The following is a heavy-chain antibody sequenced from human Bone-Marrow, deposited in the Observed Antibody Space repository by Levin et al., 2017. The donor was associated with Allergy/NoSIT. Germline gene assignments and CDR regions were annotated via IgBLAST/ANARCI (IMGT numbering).Heavy chain of an antibody. CDR3: ASGGFTVTSIDS. Sequence: GASVKVSCKASGITFSNNAISWVRQAPGQGLEWMGGIIHMFGTPNYAQKFQGRVTITADESTSTAYMELSSLRSEDTAIYYCASGGFTVTSIDSWGQGTLVTVSS. V-gene: IGHV1-69*13. J-gene: IGHJ4*02. CDR2: IIHMFGTP. D-gene: IGHD4-17*01. CDR1: GITFSNNA.